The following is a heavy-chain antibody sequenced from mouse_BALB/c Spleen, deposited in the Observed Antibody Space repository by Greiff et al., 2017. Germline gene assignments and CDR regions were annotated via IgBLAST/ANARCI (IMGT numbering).Heavy chain of an antibody. Sequence: EVKLMESGGGLVKPGGSLKLSCAASGFTFSSYTMSWVRQTPEKRLEWVATISSGGSYTYYPDSVKGRFTISRDNAKNTLYLQMSSLKSEDTAMYYCTRDSGERFAYWGQGTLVTVSA. CDR1: GFTFSSYT. D-gene: IGHD3-1*01. V-gene: IGHV5-6-4*01. J-gene: IGHJ3*01. CDR2: ISSGGSYT. CDR3: TRDSGERFAY.